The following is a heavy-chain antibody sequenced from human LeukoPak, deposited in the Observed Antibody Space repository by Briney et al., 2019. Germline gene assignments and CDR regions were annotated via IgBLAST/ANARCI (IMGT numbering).Heavy chain of an antibody. CDR3: ARGRYHGNVWGSPP. V-gene: IGHV3-48*03. D-gene: IGHD3-16*01. CDR2: ISSSGNSI. CDR1: GFTFSSYE. Sequence: GGSLRLSCAASGFTFSSYEMNWVRQAPGKGLGWVSYISSSGNSIYYADSVTGRFIISRDNARNSLYLQMNSLRDEDTAVYHCARGRYHGNVWGSPPWGQGILVIVSS. J-gene: IGHJ5*02.